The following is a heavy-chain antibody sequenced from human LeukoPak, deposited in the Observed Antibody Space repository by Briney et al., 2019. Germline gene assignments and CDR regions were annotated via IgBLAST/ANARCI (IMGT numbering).Heavy chain of an antibody. CDR1: GFTFSSYA. V-gene: IGHV3-23*01. Sequence: GGSLRLSCAASGFTFSSYAMSWVRQAPGKGLEWVSAISGSGGSTYYADSVKGRFTISRDNSKNTLYLQMNSLRAEDTAVYYCAKSLSGIAAAPYDYYGMDVWGQGTTVTVSS. CDR3: AKSLSGIAAAPYDYYGMDV. CDR2: ISGSGGST. J-gene: IGHJ6*02. D-gene: IGHD6-13*01.